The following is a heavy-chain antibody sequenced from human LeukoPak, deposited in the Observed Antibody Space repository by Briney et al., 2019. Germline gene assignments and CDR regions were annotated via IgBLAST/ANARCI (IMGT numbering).Heavy chain of an antibody. D-gene: IGHD3-10*01. J-gene: IGHJ6*03. CDR1: GFIFSNYW. V-gene: IGHV3-7*01. CDR3: ARRPRAPYYYYYMDV. Sequence: PGGALRLSCEASGFIFSNYWMSWVRQAPGKGPEWVANMKQEGSEKLYMDSVKGRFTISRDNAKNSLYLQMNNLSAEDTAVYYCARRPRAPYYYYYMDVWGKGTTVTISS. CDR2: MKQEGSEK.